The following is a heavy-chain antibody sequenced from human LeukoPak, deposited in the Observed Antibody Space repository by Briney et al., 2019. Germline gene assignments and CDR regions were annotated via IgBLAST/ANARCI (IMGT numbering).Heavy chain of an antibody. J-gene: IGHJ4*02. Sequence: GGSLRLSCAASGFTFSSYSMNWVRQAPGKGLEWVSYISSSSSTIYYADSVKGRFTISRDNSKNALYLQMNSLRAEDTAVYYCAKGYYGSGSYGCDYWGQGTLVTVSS. CDR1: GFTFSSYS. D-gene: IGHD3-10*01. CDR2: ISSSSSTI. CDR3: AKGYYGSGSYGCDY. V-gene: IGHV3-48*01.